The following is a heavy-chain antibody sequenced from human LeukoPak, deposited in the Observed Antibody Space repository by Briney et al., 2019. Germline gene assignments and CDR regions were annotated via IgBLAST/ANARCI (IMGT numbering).Heavy chain of an antibody. CDR1: GYTFTGYY. Sequence: GASVKVSCKASGYTFTGYYMHWVRQAPGQGIEWMGWINPNSGGTNYAQKFQGRVTMTRDTSISTAYMELSRLRSDDTAVYYCARSLHWSRYYTVPPDYWGQGTLVTVSS. CDR3: ARSLHWSRYYTVPPDY. CDR2: INPNSGGT. J-gene: IGHJ4*02. D-gene: IGHD3-3*01. V-gene: IGHV1-2*02.